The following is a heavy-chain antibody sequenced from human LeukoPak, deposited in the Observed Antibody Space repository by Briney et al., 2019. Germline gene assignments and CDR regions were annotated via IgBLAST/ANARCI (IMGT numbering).Heavy chain of an antibody. Sequence: GASMQICSKAVGNVFSDYLNSWGRQVAEKGLEYIGVVSPGDSAMSSSQLFRGHIIISADRATHSADLQWSSFNASDGAVYFSVKPRQQFDYFDYWGKGTLVTVSS. D-gene: IGHD4-11*01. J-gene: IGHJ4*02. CDR3: VKPRQQFDYFDY. CDR1: GNVFSDYL. CDR2: VSPGDSAM. V-gene: IGHV5-51*01.